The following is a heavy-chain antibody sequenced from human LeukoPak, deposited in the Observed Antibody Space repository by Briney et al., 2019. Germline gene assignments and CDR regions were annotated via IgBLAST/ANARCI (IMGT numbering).Heavy chain of an antibody. CDR2: INTDGSST. CDR1: GFTFSSYW. Sequence: GGSPRLSCAVSGFTFSSYWMHWVRQAPGKGLVWVSDINTDGSSTSYADSVKGRFTISRDNAKNTLFLQMNSPRAEDTAVYYCARVYGSGWSHFDYWGQGTLVTVSS. J-gene: IGHJ4*02. V-gene: IGHV3-74*01. CDR3: ARVYGSGWSHFDY. D-gene: IGHD6-19*01.